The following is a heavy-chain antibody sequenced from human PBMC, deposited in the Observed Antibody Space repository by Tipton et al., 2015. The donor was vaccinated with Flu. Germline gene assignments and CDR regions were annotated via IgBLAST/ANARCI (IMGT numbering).Heavy chain of an antibody. D-gene: IGHD6-19*01. V-gene: IGHV4-39*01. CDR2: IYYSGST. CDR1: GDSISSNGYY. Sequence: LRLSCSVSGDSISSNGYYWGWVRQSPGKGLEWIGNIYYSGSTNYNPSLKSRVTMDVDTSKNQFSLKLSSVTAADTAVYYCARHYRGWYEFFFDYWGQGTLVTVSS. CDR3: ARHYRGWYEFFFDY. J-gene: IGHJ4*02.